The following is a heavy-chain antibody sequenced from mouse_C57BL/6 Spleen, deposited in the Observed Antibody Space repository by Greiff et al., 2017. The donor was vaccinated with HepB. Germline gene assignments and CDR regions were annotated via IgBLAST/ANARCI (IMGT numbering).Heavy chain of an antibody. CDR1: GYTFTDYY. CDR3: ARDYGSGDY. Sequence: EVQLQQSGPELVKPGASVKISCKASGYTFTDYYMNWVKQSHGKSLEWIGDINPNNGGTSYNQKFKGKATLTVDKSSSTAYMELRSLTSEDSAVYYCARDYGSGDYWGQGTTLTVSS. CDR2: INPNNGGT. V-gene: IGHV1-26*01. J-gene: IGHJ2*01. D-gene: IGHD1-1*01.